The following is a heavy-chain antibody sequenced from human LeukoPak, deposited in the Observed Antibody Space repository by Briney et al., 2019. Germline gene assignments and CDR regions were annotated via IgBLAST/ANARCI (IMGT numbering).Heavy chain of an antibody. CDR3: ATTSSSGWYESEYFQH. J-gene: IGHJ1*01. CDR2: ISDNGGST. CDR1: GFTFSSYA. V-gene: IGHV3-23*01. D-gene: IGHD6-19*01. Sequence: HPGGSLRLSCAASGFTFSSYAMSWVRQAPGKGLEWVSSISDNGGSTYYADSVKGRFTISRDNSKNTLYLQMHSLRVDDTAIYYCATTSSSGWYESEYFQHWGQGTLVTVSS.